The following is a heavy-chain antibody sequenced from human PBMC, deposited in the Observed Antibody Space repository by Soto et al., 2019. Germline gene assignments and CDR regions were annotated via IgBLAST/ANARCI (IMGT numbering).Heavy chain of an antibody. J-gene: IGHJ4*02. D-gene: IGHD6-13*01. CDR3: AKDQGSIWYAIDY. Sequence: EVQLLESGGGLVQPGGSLRLSCAASGFTFSNYAVTWVRQAPGKGLEWVSTISGSGGSTYYAASVKGRFTISRDNCKNTLYLEMNSLRAEHTAVYYCAKDQGSIWYAIDYWGPGTLVTVSS. CDR1: GFTFSNYA. V-gene: IGHV3-23*01. CDR2: ISGSGGST.